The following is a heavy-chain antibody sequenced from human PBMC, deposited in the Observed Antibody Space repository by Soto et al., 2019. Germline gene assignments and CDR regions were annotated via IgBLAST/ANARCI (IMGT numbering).Heavy chain of an antibody. V-gene: IGHV3-33*01. CDR1: GFTFSSYG. CDR3: ARHRATYPHYYFDL. Sequence: QVQLVESGGGVVQPGRSLRLSCAASGFTFSSYGMLWVRQAPGKGLEWVALIWYDGSNKYFADSVKGRFTISRDNSKNTLYLQRNSLRAEDTAVYYCARHRATYPHYYFDLWGRGTLVSVSS. D-gene: IGHD1-26*01. J-gene: IGHJ2*01. CDR2: IWYDGSNK.